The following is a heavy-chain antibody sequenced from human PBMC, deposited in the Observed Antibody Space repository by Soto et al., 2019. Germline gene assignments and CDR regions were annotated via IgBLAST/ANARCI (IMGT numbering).Heavy chain of an antibody. D-gene: IGHD5-18*01. J-gene: IGHJ6*02. V-gene: IGHV4-30-4*01. CDR3: ACIFSGGYGYGFYYYGMDV. Sequence: SETLSLTCAVSGGSISSGAFYWSWIRQHPGKGLEWIGYIYYSGSTYYNPSLKSRVTISVDTSKNQFSLKLSSVTAADTAVYYCACIFSGGYGYGFYYYGMDVWGQGTTVTVSS. CDR2: IYYSGST. CDR1: GGSISSGAFY.